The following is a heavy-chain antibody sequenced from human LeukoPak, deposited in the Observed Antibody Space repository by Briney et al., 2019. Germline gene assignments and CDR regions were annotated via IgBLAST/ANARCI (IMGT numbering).Heavy chain of an antibody. CDR3: ARGSSSLFLVGAAFFDY. CDR1: GYTFTGYY. V-gene: IGHV1-2*02. Sequence: GASVKVSCKASGYTFTGYYMHWVRPAPGQGLAWMGWINPNSGGTNYAQKFQGRVTMTRDTSISTAYMELSRLRSDDTAVYYCARGSSSLFLVGAAFFDYWGQGTLVTVSS. J-gene: IGHJ4*02. CDR2: INPNSGGT. D-gene: IGHD2-15*01.